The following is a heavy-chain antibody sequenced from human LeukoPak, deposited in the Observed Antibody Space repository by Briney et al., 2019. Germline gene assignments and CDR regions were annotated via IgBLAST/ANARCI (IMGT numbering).Heavy chain of an antibody. J-gene: IGHJ4*02. V-gene: IGHV3-64*01. D-gene: IGHD4-23*01. CDR1: GFTFSNYA. CDR3: ARDEGDHYGGNSQFDY. CDR2: ISSNGGST. Sequence: PGGSLRLSCAASGFTFSNYAMHWVRQAPGKGLEYVSAISSNGGSTNYANSVKGRFSISRDNSKNTLYLQMGSLRAGDMAVYYCARDEGDHYGGNSQFDYWGQGTLVTVSS.